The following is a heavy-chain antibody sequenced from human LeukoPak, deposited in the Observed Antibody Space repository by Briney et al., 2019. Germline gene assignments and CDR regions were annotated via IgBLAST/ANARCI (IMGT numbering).Heavy chain of an antibody. V-gene: IGHV4-61*02. Sequence: SETLSLTCTVSGGSISSGSYYWSWIRQPAGKGLEWIGRIYTSGSTNYNPSLKSRVTISVDTSKNQFSLKLSSVTAADTAVYYCARDRLVGAVTDWGQGTLVTVSS. CDR2: IYTSGST. CDR3: ARDRLVGAVTD. CDR1: GGSISSGSYY. D-gene: IGHD1-26*01. J-gene: IGHJ4*02.